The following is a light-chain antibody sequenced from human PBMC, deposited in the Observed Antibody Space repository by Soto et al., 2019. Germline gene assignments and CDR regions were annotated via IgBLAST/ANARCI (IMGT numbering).Light chain of an antibody. CDR2: VAS. CDR3: QQYNVWPLT. CDR1: QSVSSN. J-gene: IGKJ4*01. Sequence: EIVMTQSPATLSVSPGERATLSCRASQSVSSNLAWYQQKPGQTPKLLIYVASTRATGIPARFSGSGSGTESTLTXSSLQSEDFAVYYCQQYNVWPLTFGGGTKVEFK. V-gene: IGKV3-15*01.